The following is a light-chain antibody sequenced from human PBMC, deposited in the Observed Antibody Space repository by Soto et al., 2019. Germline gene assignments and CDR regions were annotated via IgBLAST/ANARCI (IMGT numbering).Light chain of an antibody. CDR1: SSDVGGYNY. CDR2: EVS. J-gene: IGLJ2*01. Sequence: QSALTQPASVSGSPGQSITISCTGTSSDVGGYNYVSWHQQHPGKAPKLLIFEVSNRPSGVSNRFSGSKSANTASLTISGLQAEDEADYYCSSYTSSRTLVFGGGTKVTVL. CDR3: SSYTSSRTLV. V-gene: IGLV2-14*01.